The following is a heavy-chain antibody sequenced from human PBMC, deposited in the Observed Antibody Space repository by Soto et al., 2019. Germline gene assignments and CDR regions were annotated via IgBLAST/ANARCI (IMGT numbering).Heavy chain of an antibody. J-gene: IGHJ6*02. Sequence: GASVKVSCKASGYTFTSYGISWVRQAPGQGLEWMGWISAYNGNTNYAQKFQERVTITRDMSTSTAYMELSSLRSEDTAVYYCAASYLRAYYYYGMDVWGQGTTVTVSS. CDR1: GYTFTSYG. V-gene: IGHV1-18*01. D-gene: IGHD3-10*01. CDR3: AASYLRAYYYYGMDV. CDR2: ISAYNGNT.